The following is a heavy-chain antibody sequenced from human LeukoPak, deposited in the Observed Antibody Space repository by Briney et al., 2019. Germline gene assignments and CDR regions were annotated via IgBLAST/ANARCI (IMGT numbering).Heavy chain of an antibody. Sequence: AGGSLRLSCAASGFTFSSYAMSWLRQAPGKGLEWVSTIGNSGGSTYYADSVKGRFTIARDDSENTLFLQMNSLRAEDTAVYYCAKATGYLLWGQGTLVTVSS. CDR2: IGNSGGST. CDR3: AKATGYLL. V-gene: IGHV3-23*01. D-gene: IGHD1-14*01. CDR1: GFTFSSYA. J-gene: IGHJ4*02.